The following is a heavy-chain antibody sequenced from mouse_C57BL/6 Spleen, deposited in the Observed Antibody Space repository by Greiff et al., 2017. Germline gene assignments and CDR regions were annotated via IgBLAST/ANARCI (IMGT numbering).Heavy chain of an antibody. V-gene: IGHV1-80*01. CDR3: ARVGGRGNAMDY. D-gene: IGHD3-3*01. CDR1: GYAFSSYW. Sequence: QVQLQQSGAELVKPGASVKISCKASGYAFSSYWMNWVKQRPGTGLEWIGQIYPGDGDTNYNGKFKGKATLTADKSSSTAYMQLSSLTSEDSAVYFCARVGGRGNAMDYWGQGTSVTVSS. CDR2: IYPGDGDT. J-gene: IGHJ4*01.